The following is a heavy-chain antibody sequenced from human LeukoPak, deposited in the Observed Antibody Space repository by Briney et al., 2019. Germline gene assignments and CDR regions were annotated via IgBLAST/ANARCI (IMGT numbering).Heavy chain of an antibody. CDR1: GFTFSSYE. V-gene: IGHV3-48*03. Sequence: GGSLRLSCAASGFTFSSYEMNWVRQAPGKGLEWVSYISSSGSTIYYADSVKGRFTISRDNSKNTLYLQMNSLRAEDTAVYYCARDRRVATPLYYFDYWGQGTLVTVSS. CDR3: ARDRRVATPLYYFDY. CDR2: ISSSGSTI. J-gene: IGHJ4*02. D-gene: IGHD5-12*01.